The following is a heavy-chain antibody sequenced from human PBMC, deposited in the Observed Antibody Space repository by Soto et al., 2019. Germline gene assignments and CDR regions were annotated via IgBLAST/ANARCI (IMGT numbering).Heavy chain of an antibody. CDR1: GFTLSSYW. D-gene: IGHD6-13*01. J-gene: IGHJ6*02. CDR2: IKQDGSEK. Sequence: EVQLVESGGGLVQPGGSLRLSCAASGFTLSSYWMSWVRQAPGKGLEWVANIKQDGSEKYYVDFVKGRFTISRDTAKSSLYLQLNSLRAEDTAVYYCAREYGSSYSPRYYGMGVWGQGTTVTVSS. CDR3: AREYGSSYSPRYYGMGV. V-gene: IGHV3-7*05.